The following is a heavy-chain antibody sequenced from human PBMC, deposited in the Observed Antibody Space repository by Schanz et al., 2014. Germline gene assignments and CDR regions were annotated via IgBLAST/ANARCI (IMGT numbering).Heavy chain of an antibody. CDR1: GFTVSTNY. CDR2: TSHDGSFT. J-gene: IGHJ4*02. Sequence: VQLVESGGGVVHPGGSLRLSCAVSGFTVSTNYMTWVRQAPGKGLEWVSRTSHDGSFTTFADSVKGRFTISRDNAKNALYLQMNSLRAEDTAVYYCVRDTDYHFDYWGQGTLVTVSS. D-gene: IGHD4-17*01. V-gene: IGHV3-74*01. CDR3: VRDTDYHFDY.